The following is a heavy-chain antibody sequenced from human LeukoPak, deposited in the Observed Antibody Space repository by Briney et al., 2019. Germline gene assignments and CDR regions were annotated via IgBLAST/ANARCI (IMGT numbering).Heavy chain of an antibody. D-gene: IGHD6-13*01. V-gene: IGHV4-34*01. CDR3: ARGGGTSWLDY. CDR1: GGSFSGYY. J-gene: IGHJ4*02. Sequence: SETLSLTCAVYGGSFSGYYWSWIRQPPGKGLEWIGEINHSGSTNYNPSLKSRVTISADTSKNQFSLKLSSVTAADTAVYYCARGGGTSWLDYWGQGTLVIVSS. CDR2: INHSGST.